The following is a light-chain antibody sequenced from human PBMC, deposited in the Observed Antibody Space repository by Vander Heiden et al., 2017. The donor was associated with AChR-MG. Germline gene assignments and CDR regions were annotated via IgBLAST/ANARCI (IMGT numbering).Light chain of an antibody. V-gene: IGKV3-20*01. Sequence: EIVLTQSPGTLSLSPGERATLSCRASQSVSSNHLAWYQQKPGQAPRLLIYGASSRATGIPDRFSGSGSGTDFTLIISRLEPEDFVVYYCQQYDSSPWTFGQGTKVEIK. J-gene: IGKJ1*01. CDR2: GAS. CDR1: QSVSSNH. CDR3: QQYDSSPWT.